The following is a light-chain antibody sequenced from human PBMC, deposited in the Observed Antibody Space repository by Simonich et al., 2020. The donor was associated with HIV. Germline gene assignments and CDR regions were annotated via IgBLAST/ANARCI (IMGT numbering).Light chain of an antibody. CDR1: QSVLSSSNNKNS. J-gene: IGKJ5*01. CDR3: MQSVQLPIT. CDR2: WAS. Sequence: DIVMTQSPDSLAVSLGERATINCKSSQSVLSSSNNKNSLVWYQQKPGQPPKLLIYWASTRESGVPDRFSGSGSGTDFTLKISRVEAEDIGLYYCMQSVQLPITFGQGTRLEIK. V-gene: IGKV4-1*01.